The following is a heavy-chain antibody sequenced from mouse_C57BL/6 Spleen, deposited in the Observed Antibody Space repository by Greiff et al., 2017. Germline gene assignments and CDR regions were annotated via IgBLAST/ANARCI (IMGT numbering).Heavy chain of an antibody. V-gene: IGHV5-6*01. CDR3: ARRALAPVDD. J-gene: IGHJ4*01. CDR1: GFTFSSYG. Sequence: EVKLVESGRDLVQPGGSLKLSCAASGFTFSSYGMSWVRQTPDKRLEWVATISSGGSYTYYPDRVKGRFTISRDNDKNTLYLQMSSLKSEDTAMYYCARRALAPVDDWGQGTSVTVSS. CDR2: ISSGGSYT. D-gene: IGHD1-3*01.